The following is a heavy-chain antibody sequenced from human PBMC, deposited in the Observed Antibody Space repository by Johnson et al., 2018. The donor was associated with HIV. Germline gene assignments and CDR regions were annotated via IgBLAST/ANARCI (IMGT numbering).Heavy chain of an antibody. CDR2: IGTAGDT. D-gene: IGHD4-23*01. Sequence: VQLVESGGGVVRPGGSLRLSCAASGFIFSSYDMHWVRQATGKGLEWVSAIGTAGDTYYPGSVKGRFTISRENAKNSLYLQMNSLGAEDTAVYYCAKEGDNYGGNWEAFDIWGQGTMVTVSS. J-gene: IGHJ3*02. CDR1: GFIFSSYD. V-gene: IGHV3-13*01. CDR3: AKEGDNYGGNWEAFDI.